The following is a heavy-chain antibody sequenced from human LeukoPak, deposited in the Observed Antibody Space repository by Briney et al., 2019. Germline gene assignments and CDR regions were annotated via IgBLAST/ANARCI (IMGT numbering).Heavy chain of an antibody. D-gene: IGHD3-22*01. Sequence: SETLSLTCAVSGGSISSSNWWSWIRQPPGKGLEWIGEIYHSGSTNYNPSLKSRVTISVDTSKNQFSLKLSSVTAADTAVYYCAREPYDYYDSKKTYYFDYWGQGTLVTVSS. J-gene: IGHJ4*02. CDR3: AREPYDYYDSKKTYYFDY. CDR2: IYHSGST. CDR1: GGSISSSNW. V-gene: IGHV4-4*02.